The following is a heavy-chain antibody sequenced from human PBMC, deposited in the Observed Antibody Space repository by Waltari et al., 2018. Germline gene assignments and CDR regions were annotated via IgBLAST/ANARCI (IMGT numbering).Heavy chain of an antibody. Sequence: QVQLVESGGGVVQPGRSLRLSCAASGFTFSSYGMHWVRQAPGKGLEWVAVIWYDGSNKYYADPVKGRFTISRDNSKNTLYLQMNSLRAEDTAVYYCAKTASPFGESIYYYYYMDVWGKGTTVTVSS. D-gene: IGHD3-10*01. J-gene: IGHJ6*03. CDR2: IWYDGSNK. V-gene: IGHV3-33*06. CDR3: AKTASPFGESIYYYYYMDV. CDR1: GFTFSSYG.